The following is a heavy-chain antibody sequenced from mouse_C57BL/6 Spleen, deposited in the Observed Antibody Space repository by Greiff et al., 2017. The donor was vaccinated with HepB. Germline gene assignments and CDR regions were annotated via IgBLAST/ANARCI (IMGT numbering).Heavy chain of an antibody. J-gene: IGHJ3*01. V-gene: IGHV3-6*01. CDR1: GYSITSGYY. CDR3: AREALGFVY. CDR2: ISYDGSN. Sequence: ESGPGLVKPSQSLSLTCSVTGYSITSGYYWNWIRQFPGNKLEWMGYISYDGSNNYNPSLKNRISITRDTSKNQFFLKLNSVTTEDTATYYCAREALGFVYWGQGTLVTVSA.